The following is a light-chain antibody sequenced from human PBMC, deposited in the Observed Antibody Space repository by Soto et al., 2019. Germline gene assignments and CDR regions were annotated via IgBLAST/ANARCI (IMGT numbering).Light chain of an antibody. J-gene: IGKJ4*01. Sequence: EIVLTQSTAILSLSPGERATLFCRASQTISNYLAWYQQKPGQAPRLLIYDASNRAAGIPARFSGSGSGTDFILTISSLEPEDLAVYYCQQRTNWPLTFGGGTKVEIK. CDR3: QQRTNWPLT. CDR1: QTISNY. V-gene: IGKV3-11*01. CDR2: DAS.